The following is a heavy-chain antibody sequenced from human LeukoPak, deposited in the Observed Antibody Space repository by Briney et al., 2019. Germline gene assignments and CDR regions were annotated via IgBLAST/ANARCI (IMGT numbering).Heavy chain of an antibody. Sequence: GGSLRLSCAASGFTFSSYAMSWVRQAPGKGLEWVSAISGSGGSTYYADSVKGRFTISRDNSKNTLYLQMNSLRAEDTAVYYCAKLQEDSSGWQGDYWGQGTLVTVSS. V-gene: IGHV3-23*01. CDR3: AKLQEDSSGWQGDY. D-gene: IGHD6-19*01. CDR2: ISGSGGST. J-gene: IGHJ4*02. CDR1: GFTFSSYA.